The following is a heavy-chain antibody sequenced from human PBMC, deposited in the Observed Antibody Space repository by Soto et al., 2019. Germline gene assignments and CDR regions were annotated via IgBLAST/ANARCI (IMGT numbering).Heavy chain of an antibody. V-gene: IGHV1-46*03. CDR3: ARGAGYYDSSGYYSY. J-gene: IGHJ4*02. CDR2: INPSGGST. CDR1: GYTFTSYY. Sequence: ASVKVSCKASGYTFTSYYMYWVRQAPGQGLERMGIINPSGGSTSYAQKFQGRVTMTRDTSTSTVYMELSSLRSKYTAVYYCARGAGYYDSSGYYSYWGQGTLVTVSS. D-gene: IGHD3-22*01.